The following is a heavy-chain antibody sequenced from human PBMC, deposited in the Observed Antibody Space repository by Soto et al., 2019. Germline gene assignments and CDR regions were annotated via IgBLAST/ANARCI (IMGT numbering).Heavy chain of an antibody. CDR3: AAGGGLPRYY. D-gene: IGHD5-12*01. CDR2: IYHSGST. Sequence: QLQLQESGSGLVKPSQTLSLTCAVSGGSISSGGYSWSWIRQPPGKGLEWIGYIYHSGSTYYNPSPRSSVTIQVDRSKSQFSLKLSSVTAADTAVYYCAAGGGLPRYYWGQGTLVTVSS. CDR1: GGSISSGGYS. J-gene: IGHJ4*02. V-gene: IGHV4-30-2*01.